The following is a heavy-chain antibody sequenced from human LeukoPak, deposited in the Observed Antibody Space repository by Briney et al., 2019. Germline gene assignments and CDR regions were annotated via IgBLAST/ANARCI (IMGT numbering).Heavy chain of an antibody. J-gene: IGHJ4*02. Sequence: PGGSLRLSCSASGFTFNSYAMHWVRPAPGKGLGPVSAINSDGGNTYYTDSVKGRFTISRDNSNNKLYLQMSSLRAEDTAVYYCVKRDAYDSSGYYGNWGQGTLVTVSS. CDR3: VKRDAYDSSGYYGN. CDR1: GFTFNSYA. D-gene: IGHD3-22*01. CDR2: INSDGGNT. V-gene: IGHV3-64D*06.